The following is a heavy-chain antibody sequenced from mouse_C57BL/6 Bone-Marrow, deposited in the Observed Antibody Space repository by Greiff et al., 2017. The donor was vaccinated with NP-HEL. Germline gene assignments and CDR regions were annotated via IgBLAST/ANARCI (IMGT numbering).Heavy chain of an antibody. Sequence: VQLQQSGAELVRPGASVKLSCTASGFNIKDDYMHWVKQRPEQGLEWIGWIDPENGDTEYASKFQGKATITADTSYNTAYLQLSSLTSEDTAVYYCTTTWLYSNYSLFDYWGQGTTLTVSS. CDR3: TTTWLYSNYSLFDY. D-gene: IGHD2-5*01. J-gene: IGHJ2*01. CDR2: IDPENGDT. CDR1: GFNIKDDY. V-gene: IGHV14-4*01.